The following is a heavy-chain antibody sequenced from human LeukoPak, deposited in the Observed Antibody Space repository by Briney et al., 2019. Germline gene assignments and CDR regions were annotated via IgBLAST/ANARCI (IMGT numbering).Heavy chain of an antibody. CDR3: TSTWIQLWFDY. J-gene: IGHJ4*02. V-gene: IGHV3-73*01. CDR1: GFTFSASA. D-gene: IGHD5-18*01. Sequence: GGSLRLSCAASGFTFSASAMHWVRQASGKGLEWVGRIRSKTNSYATEYAASVKGRFAISRDDSKNTAYLQMDSLRTEDTAVYYCTSTWIQLWFDYWGQGTLVTVSS. CDR2: IRSKTNSYAT.